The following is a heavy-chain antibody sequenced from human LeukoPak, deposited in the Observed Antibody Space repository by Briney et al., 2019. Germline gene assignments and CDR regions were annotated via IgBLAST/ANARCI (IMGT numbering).Heavy chain of an antibody. CDR1: GGSFSGYY. D-gene: IGHD2-2*01. CDR3: ARGYSSSTSCYLY. J-gene: IGHJ4*02. CDR2: INHSGST. V-gene: IGHV4-34*01. Sequence: PSEILSLTCAVYGGSFSGYYWSWIRQPPGKGLEWIGEINHSGSTNYNPSLKSRVTISVDTSKNQFSLKLSSVTAADTAVYYCARGYSSSTSCYLYWGQGTLVTVSS.